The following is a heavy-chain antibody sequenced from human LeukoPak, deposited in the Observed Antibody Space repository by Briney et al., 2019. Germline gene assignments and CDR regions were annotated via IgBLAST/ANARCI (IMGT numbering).Heavy chain of an antibody. D-gene: IGHD3-22*01. CDR1: GYTFTSYD. V-gene: IGHV1-2*02. J-gene: IGHJ4*02. Sequence: ASVKVSCKASGYTFTSYDINWVRQATGQGLEWMGWINPNSGGANYAQKFQGRVTMTRDTSISTAYMELSRLRSDDMAVYYCRLMDSSGYREVFDYWGQGTLVTVSS. CDR2: INPNSGGA. CDR3: RLMDSSGYREVFDY.